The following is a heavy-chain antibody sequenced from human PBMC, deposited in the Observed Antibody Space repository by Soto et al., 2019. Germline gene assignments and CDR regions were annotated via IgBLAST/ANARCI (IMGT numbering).Heavy chain of an antibody. CDR3: AREELKGLWAFDI. J-gene: IGHJ3*02. CDR2: INPSGGST. Sequence: GASVNVSCKASGYTFTSYYMHWVRQAPGQGLEWMGIINPSGGSTSYAQKFQGRVTMTRDTSTSTVYMELSSLRSEDTAVYYCAREELKGLWAFDIWGQGTMVTVSS. CDR1: GYTFTSYY. D-gene: IGHD1-26*01. V-gene: IGHV1-46*03.